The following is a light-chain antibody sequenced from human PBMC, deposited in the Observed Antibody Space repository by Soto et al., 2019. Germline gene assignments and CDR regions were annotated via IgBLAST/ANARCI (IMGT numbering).Light chain of an antibody. CDR3: QQYNNWHRT. V-gene: IGKV3-15*01. CDR2: GAT. J-gene: IGKJ1*01. Sequence: ERVLTQSPSTLSVSPGEPVTLFCRATQRISSSLAWYQQKPGQAPRLLIHGATTRATGIPARFSGSGSGTEFTLTISSLQSEDFAVYYCQQYNNWHRTFGQGTKVDI. CDR1: QRISSS.